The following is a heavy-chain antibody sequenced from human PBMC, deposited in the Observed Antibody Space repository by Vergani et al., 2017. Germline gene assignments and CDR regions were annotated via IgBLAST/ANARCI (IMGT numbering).Heavy chain of an antibody. CDR2: ISYDGSNK. V-gene: IGHV3-30*14. J-gene: IGHJ5*02. CDR3: AREGYYYDSSGPPIT. D-gene: IGHD3-22*01. Sequence: QVQLVESGGGVVQPGRSLRLSCAASGFTFSSYAMHWVRQAPGKGLEWVAVISYDGSNKYYADSVKGRFTISRHNSKNTLYLQMNSLRAEDTAVYYCAREGYYYDSSGPPITWGQGTLVTVSS. CDR1: GFTFSSYA.